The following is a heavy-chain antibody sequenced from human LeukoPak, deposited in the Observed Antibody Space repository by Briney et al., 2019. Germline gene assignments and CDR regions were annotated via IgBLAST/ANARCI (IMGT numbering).Heavy chain of an antibody. CDR1: GGSISSSSYY. V-gene: IGHV4-39*01. CDR3: ARCSYSYGSGSYSPIWYYYMDV. J-gene: IGHJ6*03. D-gene: IGHD3-10*01. CDR2: IYYSGST. Sequence: PSETLSLTCTVSGGSISSSSYYWGWIRQPPGKGLEWIGSIYYSGSTYYNPSLKSRVTISVDTSKNQFSLKLSSVTAADTAVYYCARCSYSYGSGSYSPIWYYYMDVWGKGTTVTISS.